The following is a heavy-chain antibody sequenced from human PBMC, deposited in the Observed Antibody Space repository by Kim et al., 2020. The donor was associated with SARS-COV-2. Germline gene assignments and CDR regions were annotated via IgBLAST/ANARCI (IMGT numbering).Heavy chain of an antibody. D-gene: IGHD3-22*01. CDR3: ASSSYYDSSFDAFDI. Sequence: GGSLILSCAASGFTFSSYEMNWVRQAPGKGLEWVSYISSSGSTIYYADSVKGRFTISRDNAKNSLYLQMNSLRAEDTAVYYCASSSYYDSSFDAFDIWGQGTMVTVSS. V-gene: IGHV3-48*03. CDR1: GFTFSSYE. CDR2: ISSSGSTI. J-gene: IGHJ3*02.